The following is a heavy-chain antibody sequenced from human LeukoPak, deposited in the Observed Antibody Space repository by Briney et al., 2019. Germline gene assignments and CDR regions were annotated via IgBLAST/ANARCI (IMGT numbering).Heavy chain of an antibody. V-gene: IGHV3-33*01. J-gene: IGHJ4*02. Sequence: PGGSLRLSCAASGFTFSNYDMHWVRQAPGKGLEWVAVIWFDGSNKFYADSVKGRFTIFRDNSKNTLYLQMNSLRAEDTAVYYCASSAGALIDCWGQGTLVIVSS. CDR2: IWFDGSNK. CDR1: GFTFSNYD. CDR3: ASSAGALIDC. D-gene: IGHD6-19*01.